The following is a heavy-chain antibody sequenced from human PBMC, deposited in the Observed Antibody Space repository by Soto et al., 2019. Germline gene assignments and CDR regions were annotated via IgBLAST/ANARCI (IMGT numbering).Heavy chain of an antibody. J-gene: IGHJ6*02. V-gene: IGHV4-30-4*01. CDR2: IYYSGST. D-gene: IGHD4-4*01. CDR3: ARGGYSNYNYYGMDV. Sequence: SETLSLTCTVSGGSISSGDYYWSWIRQPPGKGLEWIGYIYYSGSTYYNPSLKSRVTISVDTSKNQFSLKLSSVTAADTAVYYCARGGYSNYNYYGMDVWGQGATVTVSS. CDR1: GGSISSGDYY.